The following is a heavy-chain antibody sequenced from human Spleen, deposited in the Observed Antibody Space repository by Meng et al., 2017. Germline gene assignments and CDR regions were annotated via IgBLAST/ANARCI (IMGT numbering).Heavy chain of an antibody. D-gene: IGHD6-13*01. J-gene: IGHJ4*02. CDR1: GLTFSSYA. Sequence: ASVKVSCKASGLTFSSYAISWVRQAPGQGLEWMGWINTNTGNPTYAQGFTGRFVFSLDTSVSTAYLQISSLKAEDTAVYYCARSIAAAARRGQFDYWGQGTLVTGSS. V-gene: IGHV7-4-1*02. CDR3: ARSIAAAARRGQFDY. CDR2: INTNTGNP.